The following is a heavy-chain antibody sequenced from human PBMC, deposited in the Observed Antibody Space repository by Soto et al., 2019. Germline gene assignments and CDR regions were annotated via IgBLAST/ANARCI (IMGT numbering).Heavy chain of an antibody. D-gene: IGHD6-13*01. Sequence: SETLSLTCTVSGASMNSYHWSWIRQPAGKGLEWIGHIHSSGSTNYNPSLKSRVTMSVDTSKNQFSLRLMSLTAADTAVYYCARDHGLAAAGITWFDHWGQGSLVTVSS. CDR1: GASMNSYH. CDR2: IHSSGST. J-gene: IGHJ5*02. V-gene: IGHV4-4*07. CDR3: ARDHGLAAAGITWFDH.